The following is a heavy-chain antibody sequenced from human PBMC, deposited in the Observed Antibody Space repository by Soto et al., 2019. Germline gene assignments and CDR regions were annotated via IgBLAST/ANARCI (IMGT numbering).Heavy chain of an antibody. CDR3: ARLHGYCISTSCYGYYGMDV. J-gene: IGHJ6*02. V-gene: IGHV4-39*01. D-gene: IGHD2-2*01. Sequence: PRKGLEWIGSISYSGSTYYNPSLKIRVTMSVDTSKNRFSLKLSSVTAADTAVYYCARLHGYCISTSCYGYYGMDVWGQGTTIT. CDR2: ISYSGST.